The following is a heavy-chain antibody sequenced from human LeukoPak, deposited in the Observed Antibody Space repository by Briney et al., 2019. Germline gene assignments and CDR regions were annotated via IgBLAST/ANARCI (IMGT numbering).Heavy chain of an antibody. D-gene: IGHD3-22*01. J-gene: IGHJ6*02. V-gene: IGHV1-2*04. CDR2: INPNSGGP. CDR1: GYTFTGYY. Sequence: ASVNVSCKASGYTFTGYYMHGVRPATGQELEWMGWINPNSGGPNYAQKFQGWVTITKDTSISTAYMELSRLRSDDTAVYYCSRDLGYYDSSGYSPLGYYYGMDVWGQGTTVTVSS. CDR3: SRDLGYYDSSGYSPLGYYYGMDV.